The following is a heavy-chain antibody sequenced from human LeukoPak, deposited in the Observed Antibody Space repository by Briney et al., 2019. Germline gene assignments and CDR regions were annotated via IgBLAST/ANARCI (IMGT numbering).Heavy chain of an antibody. Sequence: PGGSLRLSCAASGFTFSDYYMSWIRQAPGKGLEWVSYISSSGSTIYYADSVKGRFTISRDNAKNSLYLQMNSLRAEDTAVYYCESERNWYFDYWRQGTLVTVSS. CDR2: ISSSGSTI. CDR3: ESERNWYFDY. V-gene: IGHV3-11*01. J-gene: IGHJ4*02. D-gene: IGHD1-1*01. CDR1: GFTFSDYY.